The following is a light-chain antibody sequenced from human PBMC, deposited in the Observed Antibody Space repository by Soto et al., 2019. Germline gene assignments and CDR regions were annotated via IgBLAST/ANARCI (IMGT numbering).Light chain of an antibody. CDR1: QSISSW. J-gene: IGKJ1*01. V-gene: IGKV1-5*01. Sequence: DIQMTQSPSTLSSCVGDRVTITCRASQSISSWLAWYQQKPGKAPKLLIYDAYSLESGVPSRFSGSGSGTEVTLTISSLQPDVFAPYYCQQYNSYLWTFGQGNKVEIK. CDR2: DAY. CDR3: QQYNSYLWT.